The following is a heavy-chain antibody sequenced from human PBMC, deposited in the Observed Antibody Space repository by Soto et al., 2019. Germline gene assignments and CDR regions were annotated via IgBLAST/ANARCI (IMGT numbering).Heavy chain of an antibody. Sequence: GGSLRLSCAASGFTFSSYAMSWVRQAPGKGLEWVSAISGSGGSTYYADSVKGRFTISRDNSKNTMYLQMNSLRAEDTAVYVCAKWSGWYSFDIWGQGTMVTVSS. CDR3: AKWSGWYSFDI. V-gene: IGHV3-23*01. CDR2: ISGSGGST. J-gene: IGHJ3*02. CDR1: GFTFSSYA. D-gene: IGHD6-19*01.